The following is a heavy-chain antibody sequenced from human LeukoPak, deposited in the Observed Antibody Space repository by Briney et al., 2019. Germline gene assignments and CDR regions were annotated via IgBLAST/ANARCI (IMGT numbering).Heavy chain of an antibody. D-gene: IGHD1-26*01. CDR3: ARGKELRGYFDY. CDR1: GGSISSYY. Sequence: SETLSLTCTVSGGSISSYYWSWIRQPPWKGLEWIGYIYYSGSTNYNPSLKSRVTISVDTSKNQFSLKLSSVTAADTAVYYCARGKELRGYFDYWGQGTLVTVSS. CDR2: IYYSGST. V-gene: IGHV4-59*12. J-gene: IGHJ4*02.